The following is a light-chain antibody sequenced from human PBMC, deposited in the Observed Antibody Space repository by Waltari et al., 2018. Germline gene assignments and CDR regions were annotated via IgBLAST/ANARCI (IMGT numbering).Light chain of an antibody. CDR2: AAY. Sequence: EKVLTPSPATLSVAPGESVTLSCRASQSVASNLSWYQQRPGQAPRLVIYAAYTRGSGISARFSGSWSGKEFTLTISGLQSEDCALYYCQQYNDWYSFGQGTKLEIK. CDR3: QQYNDWYS. V-gene: IGKV3-15*01. CDR1: QSVASN. J-gene: IGKJ2*03.